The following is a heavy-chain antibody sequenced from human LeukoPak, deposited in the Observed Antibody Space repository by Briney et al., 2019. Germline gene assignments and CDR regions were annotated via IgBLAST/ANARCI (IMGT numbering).Heavy chain of an antibody. CDR1: GFTFSSYS. CDR2: ISSSSSTI. CDR3: ARVKLVAGLSLFDP. J-gene: IGHJ5*02. D-gene: IGHD6-19*01. V-gene: IGHV3-48*04. Sequence: GGSLRLSCAASGFTFSSYSMNWVRQAPGKGLEWDSYISSSSSTIYYADSVKGRFTISRDNAKNSLYLQMNSLRAEDTAVYYCARVKLVAGLSLFDPWGQGTLVTVSS.